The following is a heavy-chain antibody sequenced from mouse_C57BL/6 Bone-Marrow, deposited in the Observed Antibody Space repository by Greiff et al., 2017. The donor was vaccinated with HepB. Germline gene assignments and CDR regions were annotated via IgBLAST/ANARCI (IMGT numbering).Heavy chain of an antibody. CDR3: TTGAHYYDYDG. J-gene: IGHJ2*01. D-gene: IGHD2-4*01. CDR1: GFNIKDDY. CDR2: IDPENGDT. V-gene: IGHV14-4*01. Sequence: EVQLQQSGAELVRPGASVKLSCTASGFNIKDDYMHWVKQRPEQGLEWIGWIDPENGDTEYASKFQGKATITADTSSNTAYLQLSSLTSEDTAVYYCTTGAHYYDYDGWGQGTTLTVSS.